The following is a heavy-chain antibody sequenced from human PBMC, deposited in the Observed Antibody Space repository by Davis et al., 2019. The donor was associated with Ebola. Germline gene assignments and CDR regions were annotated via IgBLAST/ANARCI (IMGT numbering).Heavy chain of an antibody. V-gene: IGHV3-66*02. CDR1: GFTVSSNY. Sequence: GESLKISCAASGFTVSSNYMSWVRQAPGKGLEWVSVIYSGGSTYYADSVKGRFTISRDNSKNTLYLQMNSLRAEDTAVYYCAREAGLGVPFDYWGQGTLVTVSS. D-gene: IGHD3-10*01. J-gene: IGHJ4*02. CDR3: AREAGLGVPFDY. CDR2: IYSGGST.